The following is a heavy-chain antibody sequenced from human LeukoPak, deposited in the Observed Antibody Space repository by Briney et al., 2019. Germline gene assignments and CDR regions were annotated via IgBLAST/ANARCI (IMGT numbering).Heavy chain of an antibody. Sequence: GGSLRLSCAASGFTFSGYWMSWVRQAPGKGLEWVANIKQDGSEKYYVDSVKGRLTISRDNAKNSLYLQMNSLRAEDTAVYFCARGQTTVTNWGQGTLVTVSS. CDR2: IKQDGSEK. V-gene: IGHV3-7*03. CDR3: ARGQTTVTN. J-gene: IGHJ4*02. D-gene: IGHD4-17*01. CDR1: GFTFSGYW.